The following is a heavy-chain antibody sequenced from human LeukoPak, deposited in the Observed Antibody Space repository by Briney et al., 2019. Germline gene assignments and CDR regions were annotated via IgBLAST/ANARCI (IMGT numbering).Heavy chain of an antibody. V-gene: IGHV1-18*01. CDR1: GYTFTSYG. J-gene: IGHJ4*02. Sequence: ASVKVSCKASGYTFTSYGISWVRQAPGQGREWMGWISAYNGNTNYAQKLQGRVTMTTDTSASTAYMELRSLRSDDTAVYYCARDRRGGSGSYRRFDYWGQGTLVTVSS. CDR3: ARDRRGGSGSYRRFDY. CDR2: ISAYNGNT. D-gene: IGHD3-10*01.